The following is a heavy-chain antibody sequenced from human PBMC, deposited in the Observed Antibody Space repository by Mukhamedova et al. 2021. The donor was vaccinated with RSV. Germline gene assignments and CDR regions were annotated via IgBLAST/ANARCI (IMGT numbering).Heavy chain of an antibody. V-gene: IGHV3-23*01. Sequence: AEYMGGRFTISRDNSGHTLYLQMNSLRAEDTALYYCAKEGVESGSYYLDYWGQGTLVTVSS. D-gene: IGHD1-26*01. J-gene: IGHJ4*02. CDR3: AKEGVESGSYYLDY.